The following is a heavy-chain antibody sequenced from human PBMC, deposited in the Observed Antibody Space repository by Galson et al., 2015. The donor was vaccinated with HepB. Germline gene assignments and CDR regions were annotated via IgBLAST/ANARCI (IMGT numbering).Heavy chain of an antibody. J-gene: IGHJ6*02. CDR1: GYTFTSYG. V-gene: IGHV1-18*01. Sequence: SVKVSCKASGYTFTSYGISWVRQAPGQGLEWMGWISAYNGNTNYAQKLQGRVTMTTDTSTSTAYMELRSLRSDDTAVYYCARDGRVRGVMLGRGMDVWGQGTTVTVSS. CDR2: ISAYNGNT. CDR3: ARDGRVRGVMLGRGMDV. D-gene: IGHD3-10*01.